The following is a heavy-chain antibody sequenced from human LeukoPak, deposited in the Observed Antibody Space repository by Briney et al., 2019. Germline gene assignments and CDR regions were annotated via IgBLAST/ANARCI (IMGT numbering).Heavy chain of an antibody. D-gene: IGHD6-19*01. V-gene: IGHV4-59*12. Sequence: SETLSLTCTVSSGSISTFYWSWIRQPPGKGLEWIGYIYYTGNTNYNPSLKSRVTISVDTSKNQFSLKLSSVTAADTAVYYCARPGYSSGWYRGYYFDYWGQGTLGTVSS. CDR1: SGSISTFY. J-gene: IGHJ4*02. CDR3: ARPGYSSGWYRGYYFDY. CDR2: IYYTGNT.